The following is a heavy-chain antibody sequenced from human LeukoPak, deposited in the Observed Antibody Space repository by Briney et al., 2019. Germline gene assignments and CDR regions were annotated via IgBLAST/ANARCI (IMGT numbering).Heavy chain of an antibody. CDR2: MYYRGNT. V-gene: IGHV4-39*07. CDR1: GGSISTITYY. CDR3: ATGVHGITAAGDYYFDY. J-gene: IGHJ4*02. D-gene: IGHD6-13*01. Sequence: SSETLSLTCTVSGGSISTITYYWGWIRQPPGKGLEWVGHMYYRGNTFYNPSLKSRVTISVDTSNNQFSLKLSSVTAADTAVYYCATGVHGITAAGDYYFDYWGQGTLVTVSS.